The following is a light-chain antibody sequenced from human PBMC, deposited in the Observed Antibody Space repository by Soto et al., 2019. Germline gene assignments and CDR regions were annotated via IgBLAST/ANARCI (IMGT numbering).Light chain of an antibody. CDR1: QSVTMSY. J-gene: IGKJ2*01. Sequence: EMVLTQSPDTLSLSPGETATLSCRASQSVTMSYLAWYQQRPGQAPRLLIYGASSRAAGIPDRFSGSGSGTDFTLTISRLEPEDFAVYYYQQYGSSRTFGQGTKLEI. CDR3: QQYGSSRT. CDR2: GAS. V-gene: IGKV3-20*01.